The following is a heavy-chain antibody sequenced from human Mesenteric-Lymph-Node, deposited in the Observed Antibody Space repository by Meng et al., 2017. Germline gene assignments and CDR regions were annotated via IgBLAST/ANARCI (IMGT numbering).Heavy chain of an antibody. Sequence: QLQVQESGPGLVKPSETLSLTCTVSGGSTTSTSYYWDWIRQSPAKGLEWIGTIGYSGTIVYNPSLSSRVTMTLDTSKNQFSLKLSSVTAPDTAVYYCARRVHDGSGHHYFDYWGQGTLVTVSS. J-gene: IGHJ4*02. CDR2: IGYSGTI. D-gene: IGHD3-22*01. V-gene: IGHV4-39*01. CDR3: ARRVHDGSGHHYFDY. CDR1: GGSTTSTSYY.